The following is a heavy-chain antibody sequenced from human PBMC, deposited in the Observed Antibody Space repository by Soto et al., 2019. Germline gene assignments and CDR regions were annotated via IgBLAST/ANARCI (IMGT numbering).Heavy chain of an antibody. V-gene: IGHV4-31*03. CDR1: GGSISSGGYY. J-gene: IGHJ6*02. Sequence: SETLSLTCTVSGGSISSGGYYWSWIRQHPGKGLEWIGYIYYSGSTYYNPSLKSRVTISVDTSKNQFSLKLSSVTAADTAVYYCARDSGTVSDYYYYYGMDVWGQGTTVTVSS. CDR2: IYYSGST. D-gene: IGHD1-26*01. CDR3: ARDSGTVSDYYYYYGMDV.